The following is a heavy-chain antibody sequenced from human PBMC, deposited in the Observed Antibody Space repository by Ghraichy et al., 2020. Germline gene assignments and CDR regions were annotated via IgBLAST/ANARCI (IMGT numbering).Heavy chain of an antibody. CDR1: GSTFSDYA. CDR3: AKSSSGYHYDSSDYFVN. D-gene: IGHD3-22*01. Sequence: GGSLRLSCAASGSTFSDYAMNWVRQAPGKGLEWVSSINDNSRSRGYADSTKGRFTISRDNSKNTLYLHMNSLRAEDTAVYYCAKSSSGYHYDSSDYFVNWGQATLVTVSS. V-gene: IGHV3-23*01. J-gene: IGHJ4*02. CDR2: INDNSRSR.